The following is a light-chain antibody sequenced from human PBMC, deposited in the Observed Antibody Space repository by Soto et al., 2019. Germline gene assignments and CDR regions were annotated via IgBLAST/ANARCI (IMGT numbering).Light chain of an antibody. CDR1: QDINIY. V-gene: IGKV1-33*01. CDR3: QQYDNLPRT. CDR2: DAS. Sequence: DLQMTQSPSSLSASVGDRVTITCQASQDINIYLSWYQQRPGKAPKLLVYDASKLETGVPSRFSGSASGTDFILTISSVQPEDVATYYCQQYDNLPRTFGQGTKLEIK. J-gene: IGKJ2*01.